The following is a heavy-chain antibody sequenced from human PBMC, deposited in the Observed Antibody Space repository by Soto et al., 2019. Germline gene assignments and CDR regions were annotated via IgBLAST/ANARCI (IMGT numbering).Heavy chain of an antibody. V-gene: IGHV3-23*01. D-gene: IGHD6-13*01. CDR3: AKDQGSSWYEIDY. J-gene: IGHJ4*02. CDR1: GFTFSNYA. CDR2: IRGSGGST. Sequence: EVQLLESGGGLVQPGGSLRLSCAASGFTFSNYAVTWVRQAPGKGLEWVSTIRGSGGSTYYADSVKGQFTISRDNSKNTLYLQMNSLRAEDTAVYYCAKDQGSSWYEIDYWGQGTLVTVSS.